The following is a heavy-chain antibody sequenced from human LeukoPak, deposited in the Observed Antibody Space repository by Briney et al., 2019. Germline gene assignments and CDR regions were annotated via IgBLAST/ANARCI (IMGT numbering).Heavy chain of an antibody. Sequence: SETLSLTCTVSGGSISSHYWSWIRQPPGKGLEWIGYIYYSGSTNYNPSLKSRVTISVDTSKNQSSLKLSSVTAADTAVYYCARDLVGATPHAFDIWGQGTMVTVSS. J-gene: IGHJ3*02. CDR2: IYYSGST. CDR3: ARDLVGATPHAFDI. D-gene: IGHD1-26*01. CDR1: GGSISSHY. V-gene: IGHV4-59*11.